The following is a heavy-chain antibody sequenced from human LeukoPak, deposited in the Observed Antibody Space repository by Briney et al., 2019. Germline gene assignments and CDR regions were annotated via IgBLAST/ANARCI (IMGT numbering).Heavy chain of an antibody. CDR2: IYTSGST. Sequence: PSETLSLTCTVSGYSISSGYYWGWIRQPAGKGLEWIGRIYTSGSTNYNPSLKSRVTMSVDTSKNQFSLKLSSVTAADTAVYYCASGYRDYYDSSGYSEAEYFQHWGQGTLVTVSS. CDR1: GYSISSGYY. CDR3: ASGYRDYYDSSGYSEAEYFQH. V-gene: IGHV4-4*07. D-gene: IGHD3-22*01. J-gene: IGHJ1*01.